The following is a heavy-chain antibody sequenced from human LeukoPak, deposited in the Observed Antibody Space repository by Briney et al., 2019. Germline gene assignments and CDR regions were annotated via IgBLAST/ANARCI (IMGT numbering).Heavy chain of an antibody. D-gene: IGHD3-22*01. J-gene: IGHJ4*02. CDR3: AREAHYDSSGYYYVAYFDY. V-gene: IGHV3-48*01. Sequence: GGSLRLSCAASGFTFSSYSMNWVRQAPGKGLEWVSYISSSSSTIYYADSVKGRFTISRDNAKNSLYLQMNSLRAEDTAVYYCAREAHYDSSGYYYVAYFDYWGQGTLVTVSS. CDR1: GFTFSSYS. CDR2: ISSSSSTI.